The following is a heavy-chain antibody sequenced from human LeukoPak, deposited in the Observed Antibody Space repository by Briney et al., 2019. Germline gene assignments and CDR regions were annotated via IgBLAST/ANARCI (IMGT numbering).Heavy chain of an antibody. CDR2: INHSGST. V-gene: IGHV4-34*01. Sequence: KPSETLSLTCAVYGVSFSGYYWSWIRQPPGKGLEWIGEINHSGSTNYNPSLKSRVTISVDTSKNQFSLKLSSVTAADTAVYYCARMVVVNYYYYMDVWGKGTTVTVSS. J-gene: IGHJ6*03. CDR3: ARMVVVNYYYYMDV. D-gene: IGHD2-15*01. CDR1: GVSFSGYY.